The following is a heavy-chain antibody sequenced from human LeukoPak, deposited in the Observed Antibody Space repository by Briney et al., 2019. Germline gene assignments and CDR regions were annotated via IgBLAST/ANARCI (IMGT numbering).Heavy chain of an antibody. Sequence: PSETLSLTCTVSGGSISSGGYYWSWIRQHPGKGLEWIGYIYYSGSTYFNPSLKSRVTMSMDTSKNQFSLKLTSVTAADTAVYYCARSPTYGVPGPVEFDYWGQGTLVTVSS. V-gene: IGHV4-30-4*08. D-gene: IGHD4-17*01. CDR1: GGSISSGGYY. J-gene: IGHJ4*02. CDR3: ARSPTYGVPGPVEFDY. CDR2: IYYSGST.